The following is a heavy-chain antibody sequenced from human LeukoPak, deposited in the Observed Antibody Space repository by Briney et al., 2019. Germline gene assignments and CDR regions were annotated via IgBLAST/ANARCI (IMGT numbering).Heavy chain of an antibody. CDR2: ISQRGSP. CDR1: DGPFSGYY. CDR3: ARGKAIGTLDY. V-gene: IGHV4-34*01. Sequence: SETLSLTCAVHDGPFSGYYWSWIRQPPGKGLEWIGEISQRGSPNYNPSLKSRVTISINTSKKQFSVELSSVTAADTAVYYCARGKAIGTLDYWGQGTLVTVSS. J-gene: IGHJ4*02.